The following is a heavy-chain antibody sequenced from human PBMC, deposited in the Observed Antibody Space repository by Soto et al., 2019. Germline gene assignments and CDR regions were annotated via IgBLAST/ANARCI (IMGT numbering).Heavy chain of an antibody. V-gene: IGHV4-59*01. D-gene: IGHD6-19*01. Sequence: TSETLSLTCTVSGGSISSYYWSWIRQPPGKGLEWIGYIYYSGSTNYNPSLKSRVTISVDTSKNQFSLKLSSVTAADTAVYYCARDPASSGWDDVLFYSWGREPLVPVSS. CDR2: IYYSGST. J-gene: IGHJ4*02. CDR1: GGSISSYY. CDR3: ARDPASSGWDDVLFYS.